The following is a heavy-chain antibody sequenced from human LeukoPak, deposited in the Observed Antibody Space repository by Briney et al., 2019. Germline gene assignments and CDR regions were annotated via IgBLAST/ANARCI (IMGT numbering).Heavy chain of an antibody. J-gene: IGHJ3*02. CDR2: IYHSGST. Sequence: SQTLSLTCTVSGGSISSGGYSWSWIRQPPGKGLEWIGYIYHSGSTYYNPSLKSRVTISVDRSKNQFSLKLSSVTAADTAVYYCARTSIAARRANAFDIWGQGTMVTVSS. D-gene: IGHD6-6*01. CDR1: GGSISSGGYS. CDR3: ARTSIAARRANAFDI. V-gene: IGHV4-30-2*01.